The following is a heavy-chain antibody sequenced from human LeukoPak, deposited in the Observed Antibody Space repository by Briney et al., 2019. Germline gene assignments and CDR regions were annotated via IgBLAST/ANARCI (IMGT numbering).Heavy chain of an antibody. V-gene: IGHV4-38-2*02. J-gene: IGHJ4*02. CDR1: GYSISSGYY. D-gene: IGHD3-22*01. CDR2: IYHTGST. CDR3: ARASYYYDSSGYLHY. Sequence: SETLSLTCTVSGYSISSGYYWGWIRQPPGKGLEWIGSIYHTGSTYYNPSLKSRVTISVDTSKNQFSLKLSSVTAADTAVYYCARASYYYDSSGYLHYWGQGTLVTVSS.